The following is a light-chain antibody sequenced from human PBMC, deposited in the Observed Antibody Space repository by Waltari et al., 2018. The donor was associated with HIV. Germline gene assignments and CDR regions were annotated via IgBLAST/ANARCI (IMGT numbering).Light chain of an antibody. CDR3: QVYDSSSDHLYV. CDR1: GVGNKS. Sequence: SCELTQPPSVSVAPGEPAGLTCGGNGVGNKSVHGSQQKPGQAPALVIYDDADRPSGIPERFSGSKSGNTATLTIFRVEAGDEADYYCQVYDSSSDHLYVFGTATTVTVL. J-gene: IGLJ1*01. CDR2: DDA. V-gene: IGLV3-21*04.